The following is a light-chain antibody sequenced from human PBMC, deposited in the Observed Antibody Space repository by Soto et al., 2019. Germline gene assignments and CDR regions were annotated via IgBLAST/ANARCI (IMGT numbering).Light chain of an antibody. J-gene: IGLJ1*01. CDR1: SSGVGAYNY. V-gene: IGLV2-8*01. CDR3: TSYAGTYSFFYV. CDR2: EVS. Sequence: QSALTQPPSASGSPGQSVTISCTGTSSGVGAYNYVSWYQQLPGKAPILIIYEVSKRPSGVPDRFSGSKSGNTASLTVSGLQAEDEADYYCTSYAGTYSFFYVFGTGTKLTVL.